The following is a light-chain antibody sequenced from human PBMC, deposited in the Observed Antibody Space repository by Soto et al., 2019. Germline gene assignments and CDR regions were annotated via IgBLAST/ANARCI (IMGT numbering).Light chain of an antibody. Sequence: QSALTQPASVSGSPGQSITISCTGTSSDVGGYNYVSWYQQHPGKAPKFMIYDVSNRPSGVSNRFSGSKSGNTASLTISGLQGEDEADYYCCSYTNSNTRQIVFGTGTKLTVL. J-gene: IGLJ1*01. CDR3: CSYTNSNTRQIV. CDR1: SSDVGGYNY. CDR2: DVS. V-gene: IGLV2-14*01.